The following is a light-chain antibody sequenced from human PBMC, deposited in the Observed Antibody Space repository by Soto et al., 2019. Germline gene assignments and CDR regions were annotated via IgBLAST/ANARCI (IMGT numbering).Light chain of an antibody. J-gene: IGKJ4*01. CDR3: QQYDQLPIT. CDR2: DVF. CDR1: QDISKY. Sequence: DIQMTQSESSLPASVGDTATISCQASQDISKYLNWFQQKPGKAPKLLIYDVFNVETGVPSRFSGRGSGTDFTLIISNLQPEDFATYYCQQYDQLPITFGGGTKVDI. V-gene: IGKV1-33*01.